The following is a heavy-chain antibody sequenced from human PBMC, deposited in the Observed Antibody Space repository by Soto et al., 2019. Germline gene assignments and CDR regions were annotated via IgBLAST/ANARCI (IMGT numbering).Heavy chain of an antibody. CDR2: NNAGNGNT. CDR3: AREALYYYDSSGYHWFDP. Sequence: QVQLVQSGAEEKKPGASVKVSCKASGYTFTSYAMPWVRQAPGQRLEWMGWNNAGNGNTKYLQKFQGRVTITRDTTASTAYMELSSLRAEDTAVYYCAREALYYYDSSGYHWFDPWGQGTLVTVSS. D-gene: IGHD3-22*01. CDR1: GYTFTSYA. J-gene: IGHJ5*02. V-gene: IGHV1-3*05.